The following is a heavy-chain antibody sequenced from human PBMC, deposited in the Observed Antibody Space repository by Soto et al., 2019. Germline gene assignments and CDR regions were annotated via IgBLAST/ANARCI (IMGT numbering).Heavy chain of an antibody. CDR1: GFSLSTSGMC. V-gene: IGHV2-70*11. CDR2: IDWDDDK. Sequence: SGPTLVKPTQTLTLTCTFSGFSLSTSGMCVSWIRQPPGKALEWLARIDWDDDKYYSTSMKTRLTIAKDTSKNQVVLTMTNMDPVDTATYYCARILAAAGTTTPFDYWGQGTLVTVSS. CDR3: ARILAAAGTTTPFDY. J-gene: IGHJ4*02. D-gene: IGHD6-13*01.